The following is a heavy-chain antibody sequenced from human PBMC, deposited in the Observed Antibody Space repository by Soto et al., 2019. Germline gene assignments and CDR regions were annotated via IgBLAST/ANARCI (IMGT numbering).Heavy chain of an antibody. CDR1: GYTFTNYG. CDR3: ARRPHLADNVELDY. J-gene: IGHJ4*02. CDR2: ISAYSGHT. V-gene: IGHV1-18*01. Sequence: QVQLVQSGAEVKKPGASVTVSCKASGYTFTNYGINWVRQAPGQGLEWMGWISAYSGHTNYAQKLQDRVTMTTDTSKSTAYMELRSLRSADTALYYWARRPHLADNVELDYWGQGTLVTVSS. D-gene: IGHD6-19*01.